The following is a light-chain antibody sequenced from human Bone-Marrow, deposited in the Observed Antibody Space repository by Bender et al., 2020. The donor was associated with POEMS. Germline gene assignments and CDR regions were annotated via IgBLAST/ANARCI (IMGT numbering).Light chain of an antibody. J-gene: IGLJ3*02. CDR1: SSNIGAHA. CDR2: SSH. V-gene: IGLV1-44*01. CDR3: AVWDDSLNSWV. Sequence: QSVLTQPPSASGTPGQRVTISCSGGSSNIGAHAVNWYQHLPGTAPKLLIYSSHRRPSEVPDRFSGSRSGTSASLAISGLQSEDEADYYCAVWDDSLNSWVVGGGTKLTVL.